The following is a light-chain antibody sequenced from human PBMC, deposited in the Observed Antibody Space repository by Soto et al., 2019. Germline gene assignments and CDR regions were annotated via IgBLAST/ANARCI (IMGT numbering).Light chain of an antibody. V-gene: IGLV2-11*01. CDR1: ISDVGGYNY. CDR3: CSYAGSYKGYV. J-gene: IGLJ1*01. CDR2: DVS. Sequence: QSALTQPRSVSGSPGQSVTISCTGSISDVGGYNYVSWYQQHPGKAPKFMIYDVSKRPSGVPDRFSGSKSGNTASLTISGRQAEDEADYYCCSYAGSYKGYVFGTGTKLTVL.